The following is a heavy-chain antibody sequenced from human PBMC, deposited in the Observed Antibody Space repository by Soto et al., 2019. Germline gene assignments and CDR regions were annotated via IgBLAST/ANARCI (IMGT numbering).Heavy chain of an antibody. D-gene: IGHD6-19*01. Sequence: QITLKESGPTLVKPTQTLTLTCTFSGFSLSTSGVGVGWIRQPPGKALEWLALIYWDDDKRYSPSLKRRLTITKDTSKNQVVLTMTNMDPVDTATYYCAHRIAVAATRAFDIWGQGTMVTVSS. J-gene: IGHJ3*02. V-gene: IGHV2-5*02. CDR1: GFSLSTSGVG. CDR2: IYWDDDK. CDR3: AHRIAVAATRAFDI.